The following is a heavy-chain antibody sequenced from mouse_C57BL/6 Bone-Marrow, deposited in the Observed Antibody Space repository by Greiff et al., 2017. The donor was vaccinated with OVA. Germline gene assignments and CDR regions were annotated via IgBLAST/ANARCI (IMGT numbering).Heavy chain of an antibody. V-gene: IGHV1-72*01. CDR2: IDPNSGGT. CDR1: GYTFTSYW. J-gene: IGHJ3*01. D-gene: IGHD2-3*01. CDR3: ARDRVGLLLRTPFAY. Sequence: QVQLQQPGAELVKPGASVKLSCKASGYTFTSYWMHWVKQRPGRGLEWIGRIDPNSGGTKYNEKFKSKATLTVDKPSSTAYMQLSSLTSEDSAVYYCARDRVGLLLRTPFAYWGQGTLVTVSA.